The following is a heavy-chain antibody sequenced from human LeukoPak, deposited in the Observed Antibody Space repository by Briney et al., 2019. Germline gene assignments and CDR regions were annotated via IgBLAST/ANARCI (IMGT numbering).Heavy chain of an antibody. D-gene: IGHD1-14*01. J-gene: IGHJ3*02. Sequence: GESLKISCEASEDTFNNYWIAWVRQVPGKGLEWVGIIFPGDSDTRYSLSLQGHVTISADKSVSTAYLQWGSLKASDSAMYYCVRDRNGRYAFDIWGLGTRVTVSS. CDR1: EDTFNNYW. CDR3: VRDRNGRYAFDI. CDR2: IFPGDSDT. V-gene: IGHV5-51*01.